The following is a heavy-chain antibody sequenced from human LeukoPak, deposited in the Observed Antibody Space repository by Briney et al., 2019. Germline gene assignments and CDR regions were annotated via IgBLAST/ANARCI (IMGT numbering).Heavy chain of an antibody. D-gene: IGHD3-16*02. Sequence: TGGSLRLSCAASGFTFSSYSMHWVRQAPGKGLECVSAITSNGGRTYYANSVKGRFTISRDNSKNTLYLQMGSLRAEDMAVYYCARWGGRYPFDYWGQGTLVTVSS. CDR1: GFTFSSYS. CDR2: ITSNGGRT. CDR3: ARWGGRYPFDY. J-gene: IGHJ4*02. V-gene: IGHV3-64*01.